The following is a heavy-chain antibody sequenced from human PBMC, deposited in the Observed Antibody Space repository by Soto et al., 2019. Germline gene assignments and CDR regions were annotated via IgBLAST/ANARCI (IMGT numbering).Heavy chain of an antibody. V-gene: IGHV1-18*01. Sequence: QVQLVQSGAEVKKPGASVKVSCKASGYIFNNYAISWVRQAPGQGLEWMGWMNVYNGHTKYAQKVQGRLTKTTDTSTSTDCMELRNLRSDDTAVYYCARNLSSGWFDHWGQGPLVTVSS. CDR3: ARNLSSGWFDH. J-gene: IGHJ5*02. CDR2: MNVYNGHT. D-gene: IGHD6-19*01. CDR1: GYIFNNYA.